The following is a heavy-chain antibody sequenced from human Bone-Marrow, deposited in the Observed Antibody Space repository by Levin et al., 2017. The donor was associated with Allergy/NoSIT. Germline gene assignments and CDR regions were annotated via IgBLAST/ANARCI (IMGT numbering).Heavy chain of an antibody. D-gene: IGHD2-21*02. CDR2: ISGSDGNT. CDR3: AKHESWVVTAIFDY. CDR1: GFTFSNYG. Sequence: SCAASGFTFSNYGLSWVRQAPGKGLEWVSSISGSDGNTYYAASVKGRFTISGDNPKNTLYLQMNSLRAEDTAVYYCAKHESWVVTAIFDYWGQGTLVTVSS. J-gene: IGHJ4*02. V-gene: IGHV3-23*01.